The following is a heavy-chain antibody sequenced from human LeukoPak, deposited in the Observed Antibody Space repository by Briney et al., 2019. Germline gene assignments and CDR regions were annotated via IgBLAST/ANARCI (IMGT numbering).Heavy chain of an antibody. Sequence: ASVKVSCKASGYTFTSYGISRVRQAPGQGLEWLGWISAYNGNTNYAQKLQGRVTMTTDTSTSTAYMELRSLRSDDTAVYYCARVELRYFDWSDDYWGQGTLVTVSS. V-gene: IGHV1-18*01. D-gene: IGHD3-9*01. CDR2: ISAYNGNT. CDR3: ARVELRYFDWSDDY. J-gene: IGHJ4*02. CDR1: GYTFTSYG.